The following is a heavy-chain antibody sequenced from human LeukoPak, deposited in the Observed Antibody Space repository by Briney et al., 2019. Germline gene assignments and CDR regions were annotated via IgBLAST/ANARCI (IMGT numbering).Heavy chain of an antibody. Sequence: ASVKVSCKASGYTFTSYYMHWVRQAPGQGLEWMGIINPSGGSTSYAQKLQGRVTMTRDTSTSTVYMELSSLRSEDTVVYYCATGDYSGGDFDYWGQGTLVTVSS. J-gene: IGHJ4*02. CDR1: GYTFTSYY. CDR2: INPSGGST. CDR3: ATGDYSGGDFDY. V-gene: IGHV1-46*01. D-gene: IGHD3-10*01.